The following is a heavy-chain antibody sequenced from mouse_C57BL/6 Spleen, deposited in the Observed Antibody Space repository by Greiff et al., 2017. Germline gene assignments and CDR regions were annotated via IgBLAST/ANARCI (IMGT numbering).Heavy chain of an antibody. V-gene: IGHV10-1*01. J-gene: IGHJ1*03. CDR1: GFSFNTYA. CDR2: IRSKSNNYAT. CDR3: VRRGIWYFDV. Sequence: EVQGVESGGGLVQPKGSLKLSCAASGFSFNTYAMNWVRQAPGKGLEWVARIRSKSNNYATYYADSVKDRFTISRDDSESMLYLQRNNLKTEDTAMYYCVRRGIWYFDVWGTGTTVTVSS.